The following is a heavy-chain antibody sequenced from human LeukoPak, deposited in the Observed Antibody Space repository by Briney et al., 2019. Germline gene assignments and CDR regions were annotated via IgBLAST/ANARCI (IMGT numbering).Heavy chain of an antibody. J-gene: IGHJ4*02. V-gene: IGHV4-4*07. CDR1: GGSFSGYY. CDR2: IYTSGST. D-gene: IGHD3-22*01. Sequence: PSETLSLTCAVYGGSFSGYYWSWIRQPAGKGLEWIGRIYTSGSTNYNPSLKSRVTMSVDTSKNQFSLKLSSVTAADTAVYYCARDRYYYDSSGTPFDYWGQGTLVTVSS. CDR3: ARDRYYYDSSGTPFDY.